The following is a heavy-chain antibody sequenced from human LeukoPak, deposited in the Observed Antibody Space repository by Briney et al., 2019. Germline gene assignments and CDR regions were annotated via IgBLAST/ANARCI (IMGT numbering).Heavy chain of an antibody. V-gene: IGHV3-72*01. D-gene: IGHD3-3*01. J-gene: IGHJ4*02. CDR1: GFIFSDHY. Sequence: GGSLRLSCAASGFIFSDHYMDWVRQAPGKGLEWVGRSRNKVNSYTTEYAASVKGRFSISRDASKNSLYLQMNSLKTEDTAVYYCARGGLTITMFGVTIIRNFDYWGQGTLVTVFS. CDR2: SRNKVNSYTT. CDR3: ARGGLTITMFGVTIIRNFDY.